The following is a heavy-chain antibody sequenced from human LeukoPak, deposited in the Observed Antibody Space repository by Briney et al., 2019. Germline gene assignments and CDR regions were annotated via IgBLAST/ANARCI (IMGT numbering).Heavy chain of an antibody. CDR2: ISAYNGNT. CDR1: GYTFTSYG. CDR3: ARPSFHCSSTSCYTGYGMDV. V-gene: IGHV1-18*01. Sequence: ASVKVSCKASGYTFTSYGISWVRQAPGQGLEWMGSISAYNGNTNYAQKLQGRVTMTTDTSTSTAYMELRSLRSDDTAVYYCARPSFHCSSTSCYTGYGMDVWGQGTTVTVSS. J-gene: IGHJ6*02. D-gene: IGHD2-2*02.